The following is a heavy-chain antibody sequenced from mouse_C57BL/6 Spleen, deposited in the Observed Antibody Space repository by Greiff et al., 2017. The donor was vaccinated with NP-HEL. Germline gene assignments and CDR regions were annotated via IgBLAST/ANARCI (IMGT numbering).Heavy chain of an antibody. D-gene: IGHD1-1*01. CDR3: ARSGYYGSYWYFDV. J-gene: IGHJ1*03. CDR1: GYAFSSSW. V-gene: IGHV1-82*01. CDR2: IYPGDGDT. Sequence: VQLQQSGPELVKPGASVKISCKASGYAFSSSWLNWVKQRPGKGLEWIGRIYPGDGDTNYNGKFKGKATLTADKSSSPAYMQLSSLTSEDSAVYFCARSGYYGSYWYFDVWGTGTTVTVSS.